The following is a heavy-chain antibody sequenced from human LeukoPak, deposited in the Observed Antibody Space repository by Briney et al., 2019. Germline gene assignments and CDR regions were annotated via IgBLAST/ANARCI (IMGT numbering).Heavy chain of an antibody. Sequence: SETLSLTCTVSGGSISSSHYYWGWIRQPPGKGLEWIGEINHSGSTNYNPSLKSRVTISVDTSKNQFSLKLSSVTAADTAVYYCARGSNYGVYYYYGMDVWGQGTTVTVSS. CDR3: ARGSNYGVYYYYGMDV. V-gene: IGHV4-39*07. J-gene: IGHJ6*02. D-gene: IGHD4-11*01. CDR2: INHSGST. CDR1: GGSISSSHYY.